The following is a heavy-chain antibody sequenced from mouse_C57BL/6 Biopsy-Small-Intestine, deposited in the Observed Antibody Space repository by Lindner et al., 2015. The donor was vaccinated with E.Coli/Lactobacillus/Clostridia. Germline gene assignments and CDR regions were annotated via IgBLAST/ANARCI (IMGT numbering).Heavy chain of an antibody. CDR1: GYTFTDYN. CDR2: INPNNGVT. D-gene: IGHD1-1*01. V-gene: IGHV1-22*01. J-gene: IGHJ3*01. CDR3: ARVGYYGSSFPY. Sequence: VQLQESGPELVKPGASVKMPCKASGYTFTDYNMHWVKQSHGKSLEWIGYINPNNGVTSYNQKFKGKATLTVNKSSSTAYMEFRSLTSEDSAVYCCARVGYYGSSFPYWGQGTLVTVSA.